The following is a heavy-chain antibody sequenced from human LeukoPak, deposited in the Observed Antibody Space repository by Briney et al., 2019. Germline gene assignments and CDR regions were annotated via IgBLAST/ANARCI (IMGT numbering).Heavy chain of an antibody. CDR1: GFTFSSYA. J-gene: IGHJ4*02. CDR2: ISYDGSNK. D-gene: IGHD2-15*01. CDR3: ARDRIRGGTRFDY. V-gene: IGHV3-30*01. Sequence: GGSLRLSCAASGFTFSSYAMHWVREAPGKGLEWVAVISYDGSNKYYADSVKGRFTISRGNSKNTLYLQMNSLRAEDTAVYYCARDRIRGGTRFDYWGQGTLVTVSS.